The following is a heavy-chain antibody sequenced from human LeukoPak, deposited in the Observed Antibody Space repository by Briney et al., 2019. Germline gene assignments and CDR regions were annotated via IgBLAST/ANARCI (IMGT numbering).Heavy chain of an antibody. CDR2: INTNAGNP. CDR1: GYTFTSYA. V-gene: IGHV7-4-1*02. Sequence: VASVKVSCKASGYTFTSYAMNWVRQAPGQGLEWMGWINTNAGNPTYAQGFTGRFVFSLDTSVSTAYLQISSLKAEDTAVYYCARVGPSKWELLRFDAFDIWGQGTMVTVSS. J-gene: IGHJ3*02. CDR3: ARVGPSKWELLRFDAFDI. D-gene: IGHD1-26*01.